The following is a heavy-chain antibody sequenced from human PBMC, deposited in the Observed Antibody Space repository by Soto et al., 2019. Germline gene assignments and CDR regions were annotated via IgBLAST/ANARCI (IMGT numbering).Heavy chain of an antibody. D-gene: IGHD6-19*01. Sequence: PSETLSLTCTVSGGSVSSGSYYWSWIRQPPGKGLEWIGYIYYSGSTNYNPSLKSRVTISVDTSKNQFSLKLSSVTAADTAVYYCARTDSSGWTRYFDYWGQGTLVTSPQ. CDR3: ARTDSSGWTRYFDY. V-gene: IGHV4-61*01. CDR2: IYYSGST. J-gene: IGHJ4*02. CDR1: GGSVSSGSYY.